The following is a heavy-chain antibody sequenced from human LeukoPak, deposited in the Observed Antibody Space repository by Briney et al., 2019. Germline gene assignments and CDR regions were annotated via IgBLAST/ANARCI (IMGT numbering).Heavy chain of an antibody. CDR3: ARDKNDFWSGYYRGGYYYYYYMDV. D-gene: IGHD3-3*01. CDR2: IYYSGST. CDR1: DGSISSHY. V-gene: IGHV4-59*11. J-gene: IGHJ6*03. Sequence: SETLSLTCTVSDGSISSHYWSWIRQPPGKGLEWIGYIYYSGSTNYNPSLKSRVTISVDTSKNQFSLKLSSVTAADTAVYYCARDKNDFWSGYYRGGYYYYYYMDVWGKGTTVTVSS.